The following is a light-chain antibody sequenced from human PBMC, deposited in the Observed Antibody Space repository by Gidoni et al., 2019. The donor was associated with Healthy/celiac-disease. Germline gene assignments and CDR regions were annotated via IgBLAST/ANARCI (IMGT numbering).Light chain of an antibody. V-gene: IGKV3-20*01. Sequence: EHVLTQSPGTLSLSPGERATLSCSASQSVSSSYLAWYQQKHGQAPWLLIYGASSRATGIPDRFSGSGSGTDFTLTISRLEPEDFAVYYCQQYGSSPYTFXQXTKLEIK. J-gene: IGKJ2*01. CDR3: QQYGSSPYT. CDR2: GAS. CDR1: QSVSSSY.